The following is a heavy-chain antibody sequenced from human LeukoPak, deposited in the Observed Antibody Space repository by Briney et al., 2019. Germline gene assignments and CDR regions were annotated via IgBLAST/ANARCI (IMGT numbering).Heavy chain of an antibody. D-gene: IGHD4-17*01. Sequence: GGSLRLSCAASGFTFSSYAMSWVRQAPGKGLEGVSAISGSGGSTYYADSVKGRFTISRDNSKNTLYLNMHSLRATDASVYYCAKDDRDYGVAIDYWGQGTLVTVSS. CDR1: GFTFSSYA. CDR3: AKDDRDYGVAIDY. V-gene: IGHV3-23*01. J-gene: IGHJ4*02. CDR2: ISGSGGST.